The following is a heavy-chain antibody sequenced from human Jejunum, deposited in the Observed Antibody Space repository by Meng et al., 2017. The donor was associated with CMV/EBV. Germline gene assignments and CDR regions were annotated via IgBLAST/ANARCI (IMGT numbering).Heavy chain of an antibody. V-gene: IGHV1-69*05. J-gene: IGHJ4*02. CDR2: LIPFLGST. D-gene: IGHD6-6*01. CDR1: GGNFSSYA. CDR3: ARAYSTSSPHFDF. Sequence: CKVSGGNFSSYASSWVRQAPAQGREWMGGLIPFLGSTIYAQKFQGRVTITTDESTSTAYMELSSLRSEDTAVYYCARAYSTSSPHFDFWGQGTLVTVSS.